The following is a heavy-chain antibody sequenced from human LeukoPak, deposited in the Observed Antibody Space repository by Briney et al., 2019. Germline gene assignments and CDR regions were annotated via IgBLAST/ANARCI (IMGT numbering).Heavy chain of an antibody. Sequence: ASVKVSCKASGYTFTGYYMHWVRQAPGQGLEWMGWINPNSGGTNYAQKFQGRVTMTRDTSISTAYMGLSRLRSDDTAVYYCARQGMGERGYSYSFDYWGQGTLVTVSS. V-gene: IGHV1-2*02. J-gene: IGHJ4*02. CDR3: ARQGMGERGYSYSFDY. CDR1: GYTFTGYY. D-gene: IGHD5-18*01. CDR2: INPNSGGT.